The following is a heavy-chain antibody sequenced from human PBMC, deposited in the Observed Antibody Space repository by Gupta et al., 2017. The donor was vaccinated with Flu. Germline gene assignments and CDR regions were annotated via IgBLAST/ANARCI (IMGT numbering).Heavy chain of an antibody. CDR2: VNPHSGST. D-gene: IGHD2/OR15-2a*01. J-gene: IGHJ5*02. CDR1: GYSFTDYY. Sequence: VQLVQSGADVGKPGASVKVSCKASGYSFTDYYIHWVRQAPGQGLEWMGRVNPHSGSTNYEHKFQGRVTLAMDTSISTAYMELTRLRSDDTAGYYCARERFCNTDSCYRWFDPWGQGTLVIVAS. CDR3: ARERFCNTDSCYRWFDP. V-gene: IGHV1-2*06.